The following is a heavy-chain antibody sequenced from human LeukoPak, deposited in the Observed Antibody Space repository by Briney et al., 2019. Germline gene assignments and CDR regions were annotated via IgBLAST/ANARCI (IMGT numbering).Heavy chain of an antibody. CDR1: GYTFTGYY. D-gene: IGHD2-2*02. J-gene: IGHJ5*02. V-gene: IGHV1-2*02. CDR3: ARARPYLRWFDP. CDR2: IKPNSSGT. Sequence: ASVKVSCKASGYTFTGYYMHWVRQAPGQGLEWMGWIKPNSSGTNYAQKFQGRVTLTRGTSISTAYMELSRLRSDDTAVYYCARARPYLRWFDPWGQGTLVTVSS.